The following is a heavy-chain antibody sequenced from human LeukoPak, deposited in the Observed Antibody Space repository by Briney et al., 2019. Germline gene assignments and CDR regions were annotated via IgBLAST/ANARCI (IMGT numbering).Heavy chain of an antibody. V-gene: IGHV3-23*01. D-gene: IGHD6-19*01. CDR3: ARVVSSGWFSFDY. J-gene: IGHJ4*02. CDR2: ISGSGGST. CDR1: GFTFSGYA. Sequence: TGGSLRLSCAASGFTFSGYAMGWVRQAPEKGLEWVSAISGSGGSTAYADSVKGRFTISRDKSKNTLYLQMNSLRPEDTAVYYCARVVSSGWFSFDYWGQGTLVTFSS.